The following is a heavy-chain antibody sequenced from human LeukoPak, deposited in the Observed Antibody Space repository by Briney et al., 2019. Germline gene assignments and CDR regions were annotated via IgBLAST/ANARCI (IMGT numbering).Heavy chain of an antibody. CDR3: ARAPSEIGGYYPEYFRH. CDR1: GFTFSNYW. D-gene: IGHD3-22*01. V-gene: IGHV3-74*01. J-gene: IGHJ1*01. CDR2: IKSDGRT. Sequence: GGSLRLSCAAAGFTFSNYWMHWVRQAPGKGLVWVSRIKSDGRTNYADSVKGRLTISRDNAKNTVSLQMNSLRAEDTGVYYCARAPSEIGGYYPEYFRHWGQGTLVTVSS.